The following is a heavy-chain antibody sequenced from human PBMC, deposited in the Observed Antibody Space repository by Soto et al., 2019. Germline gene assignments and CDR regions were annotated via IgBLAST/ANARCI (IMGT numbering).Heavy chain of an antibody. V-gene: IGHV1-18*01. J-gene: IGHJ4*02. CDR1: GYTFTSYG. D-gene: IGHD6-13*01. Sequence: QVQLVQSGAEVRKPGASVKVSCKASGYTFTSYGISWVRQAPGQGLEWMGWISSHNGYTNNAQKFQGRVTMTTDTSTSTASLGLRSLRSEATAVYYCARETAIAAAGLVDYGGQGTLVTVSS. CDR3: ARETAIAAAGLVDY. CDR2: ISSHNGYT.